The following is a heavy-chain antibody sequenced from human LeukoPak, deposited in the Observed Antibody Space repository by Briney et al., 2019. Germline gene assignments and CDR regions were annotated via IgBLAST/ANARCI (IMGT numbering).Heavy chain of an antibody. Sequence: GGSLRLSCAASGFTFSSYGMHWVRQAPGKGLEWVAFIRYDGSNKYYADSVKGRFTISRDNSKNTLYLQMNSLRAEDTAVYYCAKEDCSSTSCYAFDIWGQGTMVTVSS. V-gene: IGHV3-30*02. CDR2: IRYDGSNK. CDR1: GFTFSSYG. D-gene: IGHD2-2*01. J-gene: IGHJ3*02. CDR3: AKEDCSSTSCYAFDI.